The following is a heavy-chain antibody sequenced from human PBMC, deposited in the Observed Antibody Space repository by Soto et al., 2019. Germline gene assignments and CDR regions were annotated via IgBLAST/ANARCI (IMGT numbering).Heavy chain of an antibody. Sequence: EVQLLDSGGGLVQPGGSLRLSCAVSGFTLSDYGVTWVRQAPGKGLEWVSGFSGGGGGTFYADSVKGRFTISTDDSKNTAYLQMNGLGVEDTAVYYCVRWNGFGDHWGQGTLVTVSS. CDR3: VRWNGFGDH. CDR2: FSGGGGGT. J-gene: IGHJ4*02. V-gene: IGHV3-23*01. CDR1: GFTLSDYG. D-gene: IGHD1-1*01.